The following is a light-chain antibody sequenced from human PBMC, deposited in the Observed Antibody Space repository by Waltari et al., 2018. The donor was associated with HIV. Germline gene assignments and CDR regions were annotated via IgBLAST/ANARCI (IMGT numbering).Light chain of an antibody. Sequence: QSALTQPASVSGSPGPSITISCTNDVGTFTYVSWYQQHPGTAHKVIIYDVNNRPSGVSNRFSGSKSGMTASLTISGLRIEDEADYYCSSYTGHIALFGGGTKLTVL. CDR1: NDVGTFTY. V-gene: IGLV2-14*03. CDR3: SSYTGHIAL. J-gene: IGLJ2*01. CDR2: DVN.